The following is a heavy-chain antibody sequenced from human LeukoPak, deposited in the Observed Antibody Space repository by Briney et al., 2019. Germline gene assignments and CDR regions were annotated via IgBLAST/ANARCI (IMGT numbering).Heavy chain of an antibody. CDR2: INPSGGST. J-gene: IGHJ4*02. D-gene: IGHD1-26*01. Sequence: ASVKVSCKASGYTFTSYYMHWVRQAPGQGLEWMGIINPSGGSTSYAQKFQGRVTMTRVMSTSTVYMELSSLRSEDTAVYYCARDGGELLPDYWGQGTLVTVSS. CDR3: ARDGGELLPDY. CDR1: GYTFTSYY. V-gene: IGHV1-46*01.